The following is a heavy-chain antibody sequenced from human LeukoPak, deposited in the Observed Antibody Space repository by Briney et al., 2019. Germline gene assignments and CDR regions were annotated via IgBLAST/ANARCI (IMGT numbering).Heavy chain of an antibody. D-gene: IGHD2-21*02. Sequence: GGSLRLSCAASGFTFSSYSMNWVRQSPGKGLEWVSSISNTNAIFYADSVKGRFTISRDNARNSLYLQMYSLRVENTAVYYCAREQTRGGDLDYWGQGARVTVSS. CDR3: AREQTRGGDLDY. V-gene: IGHV3-69-1*01. J-gene: IGHJ4*02. CDR2: ISNTNAI. CDR1: GFTFSSYS.